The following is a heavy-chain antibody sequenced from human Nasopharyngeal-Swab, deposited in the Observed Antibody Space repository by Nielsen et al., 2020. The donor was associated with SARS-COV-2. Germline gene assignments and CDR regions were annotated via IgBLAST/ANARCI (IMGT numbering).Heavy chain of an antibody. CDR2: ISSSSSYT. V-gene: IGHV3-11*05. J-gene: IGHJ4*02. CDR3: ARDWRGRYFDY. D-gene: IGHD3-10*01. CDR1: GFTFSDYY. Sequence: GESLKISRAASGFTFSDYYMSWIRQAPGKGLEWVSYISSSSSYTNYADSVKGRFTISRDNAKNSLYLQMNSLRAEDTAVYYCARDWRGRYFDYWGQGTLVTVSS.